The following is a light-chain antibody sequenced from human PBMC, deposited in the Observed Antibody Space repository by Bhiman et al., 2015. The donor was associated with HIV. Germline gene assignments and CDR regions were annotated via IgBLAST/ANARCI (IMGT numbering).Light chain of an antibody. CDR2: DVS. CDR1: SSDVGGYKY. CDR3: SSYTSSSTYV. V-gene: IGLV2-14*03. J-gene: IGLJ1*01. Sequence: QSALTQPASLSGSPGQSITISCTGTSSDVGGYKYVSWYQQHPGKAPKLMIYDVSNRPSGVSNRFSGSKSGNTASLTISGLQAEDEADYYCSSYTSSSTYVFGTGTKVTV.